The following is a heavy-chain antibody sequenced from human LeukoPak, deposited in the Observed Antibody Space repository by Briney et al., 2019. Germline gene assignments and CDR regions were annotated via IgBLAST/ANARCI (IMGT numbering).Heavy chain of an antibody. V-gene: IGHV3-33*01. CDR2: IWYDGSNK. D-gene: IGHD6-13*01. J-gene: IGHJ6*03. Sequence: GRSLRLSCAASGFTFSSYGMHWVRQAPGKGLEWVAVIWYDGSNKYYADSVKGRFTISRDNSKNTLYLQMNSPRAEDTAVYYCARASGVAAAGYYYYYMDVWGKGTTVTVSS. CDR1: GFTFSSYG. CDR3: ARASGVAAAGYYYYYMDV.